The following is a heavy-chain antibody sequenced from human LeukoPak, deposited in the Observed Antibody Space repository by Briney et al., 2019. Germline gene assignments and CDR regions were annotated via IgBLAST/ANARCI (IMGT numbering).Heavy chain of an antibody. CDR1: GYSFTSYW. J-gene: IGHJ4*02. V-gene: IGHV5-51*03. CDR3: ARDGGDCSSTSCYISAPDY. Sequence: GESLKISCKGSGYSFTSYWIGWVRQMPGKGLEWMGLIYPGDSDTRYSPSFQGQVTISADKSISTAYLQWSSLKASDTAMYYCARDGGDCSSTSCYISAPDYWGQGTLVTVSS. CDR2: IYPGDSDT. D-gene: IGHD2-2*02.